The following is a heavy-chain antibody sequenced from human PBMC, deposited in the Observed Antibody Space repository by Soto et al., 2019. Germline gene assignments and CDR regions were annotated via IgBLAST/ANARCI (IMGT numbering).Heavy chain of an antibody. V-gene: IGHV1-2*04. Sequence: GASVKVSCKASGYTFTGYYMHCVRQAPGQGLEWMGWINPNSGGTNYAQKFQGWVTMTRDTSISTAYMELSRLRSDDTAVYYCARVGGGTYYDYVWGLRGMEVWGQGTTVTVSS. CDR1: GYTFTGYY. D-gene: IGHD3-16*01. J-gene: IGHJ6*02. CDR3: ARVGGGTYYDYVWGLRGMEV. CDR2: INPNSGGT.